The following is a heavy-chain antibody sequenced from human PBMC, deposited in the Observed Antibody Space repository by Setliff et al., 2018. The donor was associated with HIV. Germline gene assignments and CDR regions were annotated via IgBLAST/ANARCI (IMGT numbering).Heavy chain of an antibody. CDR1: GYTFTAYY. CDR2: INPNSGGT. J-gene: IGHJ4*02. CDR3: TRARGPPVSGYHYLADY. D-gene: IGHD5-12*01. Sequence: GASVKVSCKASGYTFTAYYIHWVRQAPGQGLEWMGWINPNSGGTNYAQKFQGRVTMTRDTSISTAYMELSRLRSDDTAVYYCTRARGPPVSGYHYLADYWGQGALVTVSS. V-gene: IGHV1-2*02.